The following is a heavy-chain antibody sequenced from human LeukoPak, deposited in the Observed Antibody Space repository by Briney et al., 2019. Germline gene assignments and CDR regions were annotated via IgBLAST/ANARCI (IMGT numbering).Heavy chain of an antibody. D-gene: IGHD3-22*01. CDR2: IGTYKGNT. CDR1: GYTFTSDG. CDR3: ARTPGMVVVKTFYCMDV. V-gene: IGHV1-18*01. J-gene: IGHJ6*02. Sequence: ASVTVSCKTSGYTFTSDGISWVRQAPGQGLEWMGWIGTYKGNTNYAQMFQGRVTMTTDTSTSTAYMELKNLRSDDTAVHYCARTPGMVVVKTFYCMDVWGQGTTVTVSS.